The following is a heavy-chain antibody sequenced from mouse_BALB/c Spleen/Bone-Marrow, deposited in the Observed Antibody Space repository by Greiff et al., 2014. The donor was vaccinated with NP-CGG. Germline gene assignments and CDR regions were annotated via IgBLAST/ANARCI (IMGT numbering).Heavy chain of an antibody. Sequence: VQLQQPGAELVKPGASVKLSCTASGFNTKDTYMHWVKQRPEQGLGWIGRIDPANGNTKYDPKFQGKATITADTSSNTAYLQLSSLTSEDTAVYYCASYYYGRYFDVWGAGTTVTVSS. D-gene: IGHD1-1*01. J-gene: IGHJ1*01. CDR3: ASYYYGRYFDV. CDR1: GFNTKDTY. V-gene: IGHV14-3*02. CDR2: IDPANGNT.